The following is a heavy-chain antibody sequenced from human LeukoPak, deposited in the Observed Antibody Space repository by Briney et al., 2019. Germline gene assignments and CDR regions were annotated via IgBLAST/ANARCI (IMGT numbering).Heavy chain of an antibody. V-gene: IGHV1-18*04. D-gene: IGHD3-3*01. CDR1: GYTFTDYN. Sequence: ASMKVSCKTSGYTFTDYNIHWVRQAPGQGLEWMGWISAYNGNTNYAQKLQGRITMTTDTSTSTAYMELRSLRSDDTAVYYCARGRDRLRFLANWFDPWGQGTLVTVSS. J-gene: IGHJ5*02. CDR2: ISAYNGNT. CDR3: ARGRDRLRFLANWFDP.